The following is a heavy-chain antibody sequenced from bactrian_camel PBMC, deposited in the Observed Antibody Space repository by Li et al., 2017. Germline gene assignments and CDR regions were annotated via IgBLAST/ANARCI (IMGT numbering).Heavy chain of an antibody. Sequence: HVQLVESGGSSVQAGGSLRLHCAASESTYSRWCMGRFRESPGKGREWVAAIDNDGSTNYADSVKGRFTISRDNAKNTVYPQMNSLKTEDTAVYYCARVRGVVAVSFVDYWGQGTQVTVS. CDR2: IDNDGST. CDR3: ARVRGVVAVSFVDY. D-gene: IGHD6*01. V-gene: IGHV3S1*01. CDR1: ESTYSRWC. J-gene: IGHJ4*01.